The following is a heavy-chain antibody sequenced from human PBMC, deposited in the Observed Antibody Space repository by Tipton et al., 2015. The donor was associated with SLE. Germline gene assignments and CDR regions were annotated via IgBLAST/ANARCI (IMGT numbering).Heavy chain of an antibody. CDR3: ARRDFVATAGFNYFAP. Sequence: TLSLTCTVSGDSIRSTPYYWAWIRQPPGKGLEWIGSVYFGGTTYNNPSLKSRVAISVDMSKNQFSLRLASVTAADTAVYYCARRDFVATAGFNYFAPWGQGPRVPVSS. J-gene: IGHJ5*02. D-gene: IGHD2-15*01. V-gene: IGHV4-39*07. CDR1: GDSIRSTPYY. CDR2: VYFGGTT.